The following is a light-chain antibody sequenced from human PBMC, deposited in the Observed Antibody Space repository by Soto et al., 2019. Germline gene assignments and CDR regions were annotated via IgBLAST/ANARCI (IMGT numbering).Light chain of an antibody. CDR3: QQSYNTVA. CDR2: AAS. V-gene: IGKV1-39*01. CDR1: KSLSSW. Sequence: IPITQSPPTPAAYVGERVNTTCRASKSLSSWLAWYQQKPGKAPKLLIFAASILQSGVPSRFSGSGSGTHYTLTISSLQPEDFATYYCQQSYNTVALGQGTKVDIK. J-gene: IGKJ1*01.